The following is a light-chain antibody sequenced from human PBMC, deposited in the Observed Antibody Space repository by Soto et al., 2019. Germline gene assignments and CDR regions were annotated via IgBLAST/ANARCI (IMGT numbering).Light chain of an antibody. V-gene: IGKV1-5*01. CDR2: DAS. J-gene: IGKJ1*01. CDR3: QQYNSFPT. Sequence: DIQFTQSPSTLSASVGDSVTITCRASQSVSRWLAWYQHNPGRAPSLLIYDASMLEAGVPSRFSGSGSETELSLTMSSRQPDDFATYFCQQYNSFPTFGQGTRVEIK. CDR1: QSVSRW.